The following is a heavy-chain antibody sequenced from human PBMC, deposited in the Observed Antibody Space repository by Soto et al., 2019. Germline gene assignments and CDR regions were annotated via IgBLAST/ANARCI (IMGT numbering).Heavy chain of an antibody. CDR3: AKDLCSGGSCYGAFDI. V-gene: IGHV3-23*01. J-gene: IGHJ3*02. CDR1: GFTFSSYA. Sequence: GGSLRLSCAASGFTFSSYAMSWVRQAPGKGLEWVSAISGSGGSTYYADSVKGRFTISRDNSKNTLYLQMNSLRAEDTAVYYCAKDLCSGGSCYGAFDIWGQGTMVTVSS. D-gene: IGHD2-15*01. CDR2: ISGSGGST.